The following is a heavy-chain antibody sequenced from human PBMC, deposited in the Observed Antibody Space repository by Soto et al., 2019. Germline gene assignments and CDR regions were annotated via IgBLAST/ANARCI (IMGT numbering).Heavy chain of an antibody. D-gene: IGHD2-15*01. Sequence: GASVKVSCKASGGTFSSYAISWGRQAPGQGLEWMGGIIPIFGTANYAQKFQGRVTITADESTSTAYMELSSPRSEDTAVYYCARHCSGGSCYSSFDYWGQGTLVTVSS. V-gene: IGHV1-69*13. J-gene: IGHJ4*02. CDR3: ARHCSGGSCYSSFDY. CDR1: GGTFSSYA. CDR2: IIPIFGTA.